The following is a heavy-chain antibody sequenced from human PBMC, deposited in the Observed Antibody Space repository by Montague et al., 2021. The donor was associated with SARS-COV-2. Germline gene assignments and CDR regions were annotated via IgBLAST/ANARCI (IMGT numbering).Heavy chain of an antibody. V-gene: IGHV4-59*01. Sequence: SETLSLTRTVSGGSISSYYCRWIRQPPGKGLEWIGYIYYSGRTNXNPSLKSRVTISVDTSKKQFSLKLSSVTAADTAVYYCARAGRVRFLEYGMDVWGQGTTVTVSS. CDR2: IYYSGRT. J-gene: IGHJ6*02. D-gene: IGHD3-3*01. CDR3: ARAGRVRFLEYGMDV. CDR1: GGSISSYY.